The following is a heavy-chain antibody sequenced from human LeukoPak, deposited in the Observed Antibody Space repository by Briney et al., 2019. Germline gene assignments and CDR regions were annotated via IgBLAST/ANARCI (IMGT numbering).Heavy chain of an antibody. D-gene: IGHD5-24*01. V-gene: IGHV3-23*01. J-gene: IGHJ4*02. CDR2: ISETGGTI. CDR1: GFTFSNYA. Sequence: GGSLRLSCAPSGFTFSNYAMSWVRQAPGKGLEWVSAISETGGTIHYADSVRGRFIISRDNSKNTLYLQMNSLRAEDTAVYYCAREMTIITYSFDSWGQGALVTVSS. CDR3: AREMTIITYSFDS.